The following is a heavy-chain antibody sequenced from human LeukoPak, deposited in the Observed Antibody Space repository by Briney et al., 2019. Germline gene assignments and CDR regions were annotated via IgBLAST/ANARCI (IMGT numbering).Heavy chain of an antibody. CDR2: IHPGRGDT. Sequence: ASVKVSCKALGYTFTNHYFHWLRQAPGPGLEWMGWIHPGRGDTNYAQKFQGRVSLTRDTSISTAYMELRRLTSNDTAVYYCARDHNWGPDYWGQGTLVSVSS. D-gene: IGHD7-27*01. V-gene: IGHV1-2*02. CDR3: ARDHNWGPDY. CDR1: GYTFTNHY. J-gene: IGHJ4*02.